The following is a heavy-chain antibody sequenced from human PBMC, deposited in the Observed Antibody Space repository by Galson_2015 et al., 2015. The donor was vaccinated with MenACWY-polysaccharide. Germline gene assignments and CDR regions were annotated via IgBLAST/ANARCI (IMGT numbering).Heavy chain of an antibody. J-gene: IGHJ4*02. CDR2: ISTSGST. V-gene: IGHV4-4*07. CDR3: ARVEYSGYESHSKY. CDR1: RGSIISSY. D-gene: IGHD5-12*01. Sequence: SETLSLTCTVSRGSIISSYWTWIRQPAGKGLEWIGRISTSGSTTSNPSLESRVTMSIDMSNNQISLRLTSATAADTAVYFCARVEYSGYESHSKYWGPGILVTVSS.